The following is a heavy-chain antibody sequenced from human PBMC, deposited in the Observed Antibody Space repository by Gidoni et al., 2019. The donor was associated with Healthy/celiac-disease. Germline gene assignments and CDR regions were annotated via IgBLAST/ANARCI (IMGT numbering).Heavy chain of an antibody. V-gene: IGHV1-46*01. Sequence: QVQLVQSGAEVKKPGAAVKVSCKASGYTFTSYYMPWVRQAPGQGLEWTGIINPSGGSTSYAQKFQGRVTMTRDTSTSTVYMELSSLRSEDTAVYYCARDRSLYYGMDVWGQGTTVTVSS. CDR1: GYTFTSYY. CDR3: ARDRSLYYGMDV. J-gene: IGHJ6*02. CDR2: INPSGGST. D-gene: IGHD1-26*01.